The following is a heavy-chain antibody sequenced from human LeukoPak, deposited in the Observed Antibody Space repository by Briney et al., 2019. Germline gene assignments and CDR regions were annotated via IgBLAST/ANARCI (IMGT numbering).Heavy chain of an antibody. V-gene: IGHV4-38-2*01. CDR2: IFYSGTT. J-gene: IGHJ5*02. D-gene: IGHD2-2*01. CDR1: GYSINNYYY. Sequence: TASETLSLTCAVSGYSINNYYYWGWIRQPPGKGREWIGSIFYSGTTYYNPSLKSRVTISLDTSKNQFSLKLTSVTAADTAVYYCARHDCGDTNCYINWFDPWGQGTLVTVSS. CDR3: ARHDCGDTNCYINWFDP.